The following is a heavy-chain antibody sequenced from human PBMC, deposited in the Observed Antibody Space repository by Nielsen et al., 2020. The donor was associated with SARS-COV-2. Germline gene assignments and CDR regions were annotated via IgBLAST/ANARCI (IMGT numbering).Heavy chain of an antibody. D-gene: IGHD2-2*01. V-gene: IGHV1-69*13. Sequence: SVKVSCKASGGTFSSYAISWVRQAPGQGLEWMGGIIPIFGTANYAQKFQGRVTITADESTSTAYMELSSLRSEDTAVYYCARDLFAQLPGGFDPWGQGTLVTVSS. J-gene: IGHJ5*02. CDR1: GGTFSSYA. CDR3: ARDLFAQLPGGFDP. CDR2: IIPIFGTA.